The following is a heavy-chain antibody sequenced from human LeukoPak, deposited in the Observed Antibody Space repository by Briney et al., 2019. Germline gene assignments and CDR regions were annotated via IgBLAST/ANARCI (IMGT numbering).Heavy chain of an antibody. V-gene: IGHV3-23*01. D-gene: IGHD3-10*01. J-gene: IGHJ4*02. CDR3: TKWSGFGSD. Sequence: PGGSLRLSCAASGFTLSSYSMTWVRQTPGEGLEWVSGISDSGDSTYYADSVKGRFTISRDNSRNTLYLEMNSLRAEDTAVYYCTKWSGFGSDWGQGTLVTVSS. CDR2: ISDSGDST. CDR1: GFTLSSYS.